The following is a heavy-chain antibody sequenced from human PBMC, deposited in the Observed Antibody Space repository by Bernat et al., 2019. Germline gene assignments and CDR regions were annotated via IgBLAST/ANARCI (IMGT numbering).Heavy chain of an antibody. J-gene: IGHJ4*02. V-gene: IGHV4-39*01. Sequence: QLQLQEPGPGLVKPSETLSLTCTVSGGSISSSNYYWGWIRQPPGKGLEWIGSIFYSGSTYYNPSLKSRVTISVAACKDECSQKRRSVTGADTAVYYCAGHEGYCSSTRGDTGGGVKGGPFDSWGQGTLVTVSS. D-gene: IGHD2-2*02. CDR1: GGSISSSNYY. CDR2: IFYSGST. CDR3: AGHEGYCSSTRGDTGGGVKGGPFDS.